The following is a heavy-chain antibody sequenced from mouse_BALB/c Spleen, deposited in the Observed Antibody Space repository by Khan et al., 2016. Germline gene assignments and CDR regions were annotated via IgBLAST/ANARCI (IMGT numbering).Heavy chain of an antibody. CDR3: ATYGNYEGFAY. CDR2: ISYDGSN. CDR1: GCASTSGYY. Sequence: LQESGPGLVKPSQSGELTWEGTGCASTSGYYWNWIRQFPGNKLEWMGYISYDGSNNYNPSLKNRISITRDTSKNQFFLKLNSVTTEDTATYYCATYGNYEGFAYWGQGTLVTVSA. V-gene: IGHV3-6*02. D-gene: IGHD2-1*01. J-gene: IGHJ3*01.